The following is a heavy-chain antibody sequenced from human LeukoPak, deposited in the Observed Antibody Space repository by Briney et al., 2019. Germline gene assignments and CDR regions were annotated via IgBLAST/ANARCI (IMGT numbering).Heavy chain of an antibody. V-gene: IGHV4-59*01. Sequence: SETLSLTCTVSGGSISSYYWSWIRQPPGKGLEWIGYIYYSGSTNYNPSLKSRVTISVDTSKNQFSLKLSSVTAADTAVYYCARARYSSGWYFDYWGQGTLVTVSS. D-gene: IGHD6-19*01. J-gene: IGHJ4*02. CDR2: IYYSGST. CDR1: GGSISSYY. CDR3: ARARYSSGWYFDY.